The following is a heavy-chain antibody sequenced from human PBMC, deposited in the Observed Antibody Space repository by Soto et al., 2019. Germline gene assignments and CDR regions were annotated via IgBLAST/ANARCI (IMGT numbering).Heavy chain of an antibody. CDR2: ISSSSSTI. Sequence: GSLRLSCAASGFTFSSYSMNWVRQAPGKGLEWVSYISSSSSTIYYADSVKGRFTISRDNAKNSLYLQMNSLRAEDTAVYYCARRGEIWAVAGIGTFDPWGQGTLVTVSS. V-gene: IGHV3-48*01. CDR3: ARRGEIWAVAGIGTFDP. CDR1: GFTFSSYS. D-gene: IGHD6-19*01. J-gene: IGHJ5*02.